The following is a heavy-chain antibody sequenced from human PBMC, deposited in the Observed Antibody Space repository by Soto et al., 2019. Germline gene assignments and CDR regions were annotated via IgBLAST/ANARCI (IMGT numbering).Heavy chain of an antibody. CDR3: ARGSSAITGTRYYYGLDV. CDR1: GFTFSDHY. J-gene: IGHJ6*02. D-gene: IGHD1-20*01. V-gene: IGHV3-72*01. CDR2: IRNKVNSYTT. Sequence: EVQLVESGGGLVQPGGSLRLSCAASGFTFSDHYMDWVRQAPGKGLEWVGRIRNKVNSYTTEYAASVKGRFTISRDDSKNSLCLQMNSLNSEDTAVYYCARGSSAITGTRYYYGLDVWGQGTTVTVAS.